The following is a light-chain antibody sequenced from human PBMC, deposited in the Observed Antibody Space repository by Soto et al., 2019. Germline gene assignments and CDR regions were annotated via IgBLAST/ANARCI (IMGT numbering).Light chain of an antibody. V-gene: IGKV1-39*01. CDR3: QHSYTTPPWT. CDR1: QSISTW. J-gene: IGKJ1*01. CDR2: AAS. Sequence: IQMTLSPSTLSSSVGDRVTITCLAGQSISTWLAWYQQKPGKAPNLLISAASNLQSGVPSRFSGSGSGTDFTLTISSLQPEDFATYYCQHSYTTPPWTFGQGTKVDIK.